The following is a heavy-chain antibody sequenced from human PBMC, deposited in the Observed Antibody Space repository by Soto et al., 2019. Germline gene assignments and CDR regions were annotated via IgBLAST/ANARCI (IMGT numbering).Heavy chain of an antibody. D-gene: IGHD1-7*01. CDR3: AGDRPITGNTVYYGMDV. J-gene: IGHJ6*02. CDR1: GGSISSGGYY. Sequence: SSETLSLTCTVSGGSISSGGYYWSWIRQHPGKGLEWIGYIYYSGSTYYNPSLKSRVTISVDTSKNHFSLKLSSVTAADTAVYYCAGDRPITGNTVYYGMDVWGQGTTVTVSS. V-gene: IGHV4-31*03. CDR2: IYYSGST.